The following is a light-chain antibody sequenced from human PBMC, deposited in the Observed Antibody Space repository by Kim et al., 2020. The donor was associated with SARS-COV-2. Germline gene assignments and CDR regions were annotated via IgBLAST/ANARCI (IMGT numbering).Light chain of an antibody. Sequence: SSELTQDPAVSVALGQTVRITCKGDNLRTYYASWYQRKPGQAPVLVLYGRNNRPSGIPDRFSGSSSGNTASLTITGAQAEDEADYYCNSRDSSGNHWVFGGGTQLTFL. V-gene: IGLV3-19*01. J-gene: IGLJ3*02. CDR2: GRN. CDR3: NSRDSSGNHWV. CDR1: NLRTYY.